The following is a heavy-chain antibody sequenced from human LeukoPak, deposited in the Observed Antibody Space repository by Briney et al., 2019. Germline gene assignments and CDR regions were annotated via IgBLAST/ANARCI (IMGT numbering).Heavy chain of an antibody. J-gene: IGHJ4*02. CDR2: ISYDGSNK. CDR1: GFTFSSYA. V-gene: IGHV3-30*04. Sequence: GGSLRLSCAASGFTFSSYAMHWVRQAPGKGLEWVAVISYDGSNKYYADSVKGRFTISRDNSKNTLYLQMNSLRAEGTAVYYCAIQPELRYFDWSLDYWGQGTLVTVSS. CDR3: AIQPELRYFDWSLDY. D-gene: IGHD3-9*01.